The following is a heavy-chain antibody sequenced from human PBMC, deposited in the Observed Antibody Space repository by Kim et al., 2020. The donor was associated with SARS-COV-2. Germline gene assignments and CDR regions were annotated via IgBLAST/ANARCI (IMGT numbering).Heavy chain of an antibody. CDR2: IIPIFGTA. V-gene: IGHV1-69*13. D-gene: IGHD3-10*01. CDR1: GGTFSSYA. J-gene: IGHJ6*02. Sequence: SVKVSCKASGGTFSSYAISWVRQAPGQGLEWMGGIIPIFGTANYAQKFQGRVTITADESTSTAYMELSSLRSEDTAVYYCARVKYYYGSGYYYYGMDVWGQGTTVTVSS. CDR3: ARVKYYYGSGYYYYGMDV.